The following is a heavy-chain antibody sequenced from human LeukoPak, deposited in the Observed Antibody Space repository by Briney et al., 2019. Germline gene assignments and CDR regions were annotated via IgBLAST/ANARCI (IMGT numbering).Heavy chain of an antibody. CDR2: IYPGDSDT. CDR1: GYSFSSYW. CDR3: ARLGCCTNGVYSPDY. Sequence: GESLKISCKGSGYSFSSYWIGWVRQMPGKGLEWMGIIYPGDSDTRYSPSFQGQVTISADKSISTAYLQWSSLEASDTAMYYCARLGCCTNGVYSPDYWGQGTLVTVSS. V-gene: IGHV5-51*01. J-gene: IGHJ4*02. D-gene: IGHD2-8*01.